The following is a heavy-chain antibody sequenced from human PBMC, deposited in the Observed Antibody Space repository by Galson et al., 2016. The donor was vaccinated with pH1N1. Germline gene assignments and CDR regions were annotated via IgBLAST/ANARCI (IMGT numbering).Heavy chain of an antibody. V-gene: IGHV1-46*01. Sequence: SVKVSCKASGYSVTRYYMHWIRQAPGQGLEWMGIIDPSDGTTTYSQKFQDRISLTRETSPNSVYMELNNRRPGDSATYFCARRYYFDYWGQGTLVTVSS. CDR1: GYSVTRYY. CDR2: IDPSDGTT. J-gene: IGHJ4*02. CDR3: ARRYYFDY.